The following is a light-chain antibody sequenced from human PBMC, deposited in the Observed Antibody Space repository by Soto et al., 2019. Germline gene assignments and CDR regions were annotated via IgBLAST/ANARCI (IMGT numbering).Light chain of an antibody. V-gene: IGKV3-20*01. CDR3: QQYTNSIT. Sequence: DIVLPQSPGTLSLSPGERATLSCRASQVIASSHLAWHQQKPGQAPRLLIFDTSRRATGIPDRFSGSGSETDFTLTINRLEPEDFAVYYCQQYTNSITFGQGTRLEIK. CDR2: DTS. J-gene: IGKJ5*01. CDR1: QVIASSH.